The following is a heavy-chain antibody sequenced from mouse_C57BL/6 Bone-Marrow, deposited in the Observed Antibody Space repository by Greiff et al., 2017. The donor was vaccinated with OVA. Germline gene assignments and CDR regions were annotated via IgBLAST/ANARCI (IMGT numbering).Heavy chain of an antibody. Sequence: VNVVESGAELARPGASVKLSCKASGYTFTSYGISWVKQRTGQGLEWIGEIYPRSGNTYYNEKFKGKATLTADKSSSTAYMELRSLTSEDSAVYFCARPFLTLACFDYWGQGTTLTVSS. CDR1: GYTFTSYG. CDR2: IYPRSGNT. CDR3: ARPFLTLACFDY. V-gene: IGHV1-81*01. J-gene: IGHJ2*01.